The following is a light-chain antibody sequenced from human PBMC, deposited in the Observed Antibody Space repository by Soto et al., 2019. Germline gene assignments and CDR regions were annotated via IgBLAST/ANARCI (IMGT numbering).Light chain of an antibody. V-gene: IGKV1D-12*01. CDR2: AAS. J-gene: IGKJ1*01. CDR1: QAISTW. CDR3: HQANSFPRT. Sequence: DIQMTQSPSSVSESVGDRVTITCRASQAISTWLARYQQKPGKAPKLLSYAASNLQTGVPSRFSGSGSGTDFTLTISSLQPEDFTTYYSHQANSFPRTFGQGTKVEIK.